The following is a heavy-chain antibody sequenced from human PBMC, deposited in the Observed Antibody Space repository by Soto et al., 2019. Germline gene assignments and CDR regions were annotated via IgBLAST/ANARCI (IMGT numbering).Heavy chain of an antibody. J-gene: IGHJ6*02. Sequence: QVQLVESGGGVVQPGRSRRLSCAASGFTFSSYGRHWVRQAPGKGLEWVAVISYDGSNKSYADSVKGRFTFSRDNSKNTLYLQMNSLRAEDTAVYYCAKDGLRGYYGSGSYYSPPYGMDVWGQGTTVTVSS. CDR3: AKDGLRGYYGSGSYYSPPYGMDV. V-gene: IGHV3-30*18. CDR2: ISYDGSNK. D-gene: IGHD3-10*01. CDR1: GFTFSSYG.